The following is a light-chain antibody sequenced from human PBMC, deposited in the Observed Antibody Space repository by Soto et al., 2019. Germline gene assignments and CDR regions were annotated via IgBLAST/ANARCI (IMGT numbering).Light chain of an antibody. CDR2: KAS. J-gene: IGKJ1*01. CDR1: QTISSW. CDR3: QHYNSYSEA. V-gene: IGKV1-5*03. Sequence: DIQMTQSPSTLSGSVGDRVTITCRASQTISSWLAWYQQKPGKAPKLLIYKASTLKSGVPSRFSGSGSGTEFTLTISSLQPDDFATYYCQHYNSYSEAFGLGTK.